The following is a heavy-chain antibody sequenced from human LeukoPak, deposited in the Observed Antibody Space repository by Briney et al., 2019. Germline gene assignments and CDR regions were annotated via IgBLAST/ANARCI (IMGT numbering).Heavy chain of an antibody. CDR1: GFTFSNAW. J-gene: IGHJ3*02. CDR2: IKSKTDGGTT. CDR3: TTRLLWFGEVDI. V-gene: IGHV3-15*01. D-gene: IGHD3-10*01. Sequence: GGSLRLSCAASGFTFSNAWMSWVRQAPGKGLEWVGRIKSKTDGGTTDYAAPVKGRFTISRDDSKNTLYLQMNSLKTEDTAVYYCTTRLLWFGEVDIRGQGTMVTVSS.